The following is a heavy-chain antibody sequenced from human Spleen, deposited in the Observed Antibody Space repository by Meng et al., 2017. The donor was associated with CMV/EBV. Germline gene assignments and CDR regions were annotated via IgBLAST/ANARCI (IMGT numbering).Heavy chain of an antibody. J-gene: IGHJ5*02. Sequence: ASVKVSCKASGYTFTGYCIHWVRQAPGQGLEWMGWINPYSGDTNYAQKFQGRVTLTRDTSISTVYMELSRLRSDDTAVYYCARDYLRYFDWSYQGNNWFDPWGQGTLVTVSS. V-gene: IGHV1-2*02. CDR3: ARDYLRYFDWSYQGNNWFDP. CDR1: GYTFTGYC. D-gene: IGHD3-9*01. CDR2: INPYSGDT.